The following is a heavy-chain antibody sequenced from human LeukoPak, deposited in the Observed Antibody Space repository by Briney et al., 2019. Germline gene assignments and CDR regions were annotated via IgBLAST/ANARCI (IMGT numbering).Heavy chain of an antibody. CDR1: GGSISSSSYY. CDR3: ARVEEGYGSGRRENYYYYYMDV. CDR2: IYYSGST. D-gene: IGHD3-10*01. V-gene: IGHV4-39*07. J-gene: IGHJ6*03. Sequence: PSETLSLTCTVSGGSISSSSYYWGWIRQPPGKGLEWIGSIYYSGSTYYNPSLKSRVTISVDTSKKQLSPKLSSVTAADTAVYYCARVEEGYGSGRRENYYYYYMDVWGKGTTVTISS.